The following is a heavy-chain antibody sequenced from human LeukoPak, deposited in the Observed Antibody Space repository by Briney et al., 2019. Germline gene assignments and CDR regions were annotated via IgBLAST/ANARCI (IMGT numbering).Heavy chain of an antibody. CDR3: ARSRIAALPFGSFDI. V-gene: IGHV1-69*05. CDR2: IIPIFGTA. CDR1: GGTFSSYA. D-gene: IGHD6-6*01. J-gene: IGHJ3*02. Sequence: GASVKVSCKASGGTFSSYAISWVRQAPGQGLEWMGGIIPIFGTANYAQKFQGRVTITTDESTSTAYMELSSLRSEDTAVYYCARSRIAALPFGSFDIWGQGTMVTVSS.